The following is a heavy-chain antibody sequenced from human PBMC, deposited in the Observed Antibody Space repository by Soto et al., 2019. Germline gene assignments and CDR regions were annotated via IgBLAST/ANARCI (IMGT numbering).Heavy chain of an antibody. CDR2: VSDDGSEQ. CDR1: GFSLRDYG. D-gene: IGHD1-26*01. CDR3: ARDPTGGYFHYDN. Sequence: PGGSLRLSCAASGFSLRDYGMHWVRKAPGKGLEYVAAVSDDGSEQYYADSVRGRLTISRDNSKNAVYLQLDSLTTGDTAVYYCARDPTGGYFHYDNWGQGALVTVSS. V-gene: IGHV3-30*17. J-gene: IGHJ4*02.